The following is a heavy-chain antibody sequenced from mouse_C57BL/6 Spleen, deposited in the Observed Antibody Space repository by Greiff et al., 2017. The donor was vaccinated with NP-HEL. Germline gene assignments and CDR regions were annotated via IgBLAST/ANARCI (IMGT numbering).Heavy chain of an antibody. CDR2: IDPSDSET. Sequence: VQLQQPGAELVRPGSSVKLSCKASGYTFTSYWMHWVKQRPIQGLEWIGNIDPSDSETHYNQKFKDKATLTVDKSSSTAYMQLSSLTSEDSAVYYCARDWDYYGSSYRYCDVWGTGTTVTVSS. CDR1: GYTFTSYW. V-gene: IGHV1-52*01. CDR3: ARDWDYYGSSYRYCDV. J-gene: IGHJ1*03. D-gene: IGHD1-1*01.